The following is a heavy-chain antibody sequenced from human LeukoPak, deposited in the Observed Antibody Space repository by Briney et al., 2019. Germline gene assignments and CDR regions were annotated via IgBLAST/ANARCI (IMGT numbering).Heavy chain of an antibody. D-gene: IGHD2-8*01. Sequence: ASVKVSCKASGYTFTSYALNLVRQAPAQGLEWVGWINTNTGNPTYAQGFTGRFVFSLDTSVSTTYLQISSLKTEDTAVYYCASDRYCTNGVCSPHNWFDPWGQGTLVTVSS. CDR3: ASDRYCTNGVCSPHNWFDP. CDR2: INTNTGNP. J-gene: IGHJ5*02. V-gene: IGHV7-4-1*02. CDR1: GYTFTSYA.